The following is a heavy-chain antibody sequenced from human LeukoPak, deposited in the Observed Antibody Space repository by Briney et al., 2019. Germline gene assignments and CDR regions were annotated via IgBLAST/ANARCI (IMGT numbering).Heavy chain of an antibody. Sequence: PGGSLRLSCAASGLTFSSYGMHWVRQAPGKGLEWVAFIRYDGSNKYYADSVKGRFTISRDNSKNTLYLQMNSLRAEDTAVYYCANPFGVMVRGVNFDYWGQGTLVTVSS. CDR1: GLTFSSYG. D-gene: IGHD3-10*01. V-gene: IGHV3-30*02. CDR3: ANPFGVMVRGVNFDY. J-gene: IGHJ4*02. CDR2: IRYDGSNK.